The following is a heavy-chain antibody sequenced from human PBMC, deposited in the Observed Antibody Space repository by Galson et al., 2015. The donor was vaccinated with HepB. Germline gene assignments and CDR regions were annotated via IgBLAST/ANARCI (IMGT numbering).Heavy chain of an antibody. CDR3: AKEPTVYRSGWYWAR. Sequence: SLRLSCAASGFTFSSYGMHWVRQAPGKGLEWVGVISHDGKVQYYADPVKGRFTISRDNSQNTLYLQMNSLRAEDTAIYYCAKEPTVYRSGWYWARWGQGTLVTVSS. J-gene: IGHJ4*02. D-gene: IGHD6-19*01. V-gene: IGHV3-30*18. CDR2: ISHDGKVQ. CDR1: GFTFSSYG.